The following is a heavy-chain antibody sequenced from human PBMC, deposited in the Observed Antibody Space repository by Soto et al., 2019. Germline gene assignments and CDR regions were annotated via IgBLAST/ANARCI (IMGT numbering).Heavy chain of an antibody. D-gene: IGHD4-17*01. V-gene: IGHV3-30*18. CDR1: GFTFSSYG. Sequence: PGGSLRLSCAASGFTFSSYGMHWVRQAPGKGLEWVAVISYDGSNKYYADSVKGRFTISRDNSKNTLYLQMNSLRAEDTAVYYCAKDSQDYGDYETHNWFDPWGQGTLVTVSS. CDR3: AKDSQDYGDYETHNWFDP. J-gene: IGHJ5*02. CDR2: ISYDGSNK.